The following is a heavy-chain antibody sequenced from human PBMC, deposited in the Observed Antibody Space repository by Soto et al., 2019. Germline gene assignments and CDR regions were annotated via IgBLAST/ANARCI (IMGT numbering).Heavy chain of an antibody. CDR1: GFTFSDYY. CDR3: ASAAARPASSWYGY. V-gene: IGHV3-11*01. Sequence: GGSLRLSCAASGFTFSDYYMGWIRQAPGKGLEWVSYISSSGSTIYYADSMKGRFTISRDNAKNSLYLQMNSLRAEDTAVYYCASAAARPASSWYGYWGQGTLVTVSS. CDR2: ISSSGSTI. D-gene: IGHD6-13*01. J-gene: IGHJ4*02.